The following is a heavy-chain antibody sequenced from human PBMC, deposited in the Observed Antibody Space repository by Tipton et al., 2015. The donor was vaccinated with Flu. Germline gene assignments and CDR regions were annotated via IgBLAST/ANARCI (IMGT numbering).Heavy chain of an antibody. Sequence: GSLRLSCAASGFTFSSYSMNWVRQAPGKGLEWVSSISSSSSYIYYADSVKGRFTISRDNAKNSLYLQMNSLRAEDTAVYYCAREGRDGYNWRGMDVWGQGTTVTVSS. V-gene: IGHV3-21*01. J-gene: IGHJ6*02. D-gene: IGHD5-24*01. CDR3: AREGRDGYNWRGMDV. CDR2: ISSSSSYI. CDR1: GFTFSSYS.